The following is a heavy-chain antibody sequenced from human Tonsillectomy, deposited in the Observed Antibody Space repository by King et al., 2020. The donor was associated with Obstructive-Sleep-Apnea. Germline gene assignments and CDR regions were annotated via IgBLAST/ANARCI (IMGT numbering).Heavy chain of an antibody. V-gene: IGHV4-59*01. J-gene: IGHJ4*02. D-gene: IGHD3-16*01. CDR2: FCYSGDT. Sequence: QLQESGPGLVKPSETLSLICTVSGGAIGGYCWSWIRQPPGKGLEWIGYFCYSGDTNYHPSLERRATISVDTSKSQISLKLNSVTAADTAIYYCTRDRHKGYVYWGQGTLVTVSS. CDR3: TRDRHKGYVY. CDR1: GGAIGGYC.